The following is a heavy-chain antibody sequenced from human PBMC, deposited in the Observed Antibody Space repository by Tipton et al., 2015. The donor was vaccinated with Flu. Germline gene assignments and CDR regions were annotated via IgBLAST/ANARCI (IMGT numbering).Heavy chain of an antibody. V-gene: IGHV4-59*01. CDR2: VPYSGNT. Sequence: TLSLTCTVSGGSISPYYWNWIRQPPGKGLEWIGYVPYSGNTNYNPSLKSRFTIPLDTSKNQFSLMLTSVTAADTALYYCARDRGGTYFFPFDPWSQGPLVTVSS. CDR3: ARDRGGTYFFPFDP. CDR1: GGSISPYY. J-gene: IGHJ5*02. D-gene: IGHD1-26*01.